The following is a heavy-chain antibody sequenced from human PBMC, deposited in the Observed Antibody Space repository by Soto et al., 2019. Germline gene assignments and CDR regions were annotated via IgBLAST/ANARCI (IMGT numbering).Heavy chain of an antibody. CDR3: EVTTGF. J-gene: IGHJ4*02. D-gene: IGHD2-21*02. CDR1: GYTFTDYD. CDR2: VSPGNGNA. V-gene: IGHV1-8*01. Sequence: QVQVVQSGAEVKKPGASVKVSCKTSGYTFTDYDINWVRQATGQGLEWMGWVSPGNGNAGYAPQFQGRVTMTSDTSISTVYMELSSLTSEDTAVYFCEVTTGFWGQGTMITVSS.